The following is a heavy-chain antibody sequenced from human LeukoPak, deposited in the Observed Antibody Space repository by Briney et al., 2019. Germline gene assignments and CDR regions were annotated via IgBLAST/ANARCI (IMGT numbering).Heavy chain of an antibody. CDR1: GFSFSSYS. V-gene: IGHV3-21*01. Sequence: GGSLRLSCAASGFSFSSYSMNWVRQAPGKGLKWVSVISATSKYVYYADSVKGRFTISRDNAKNSLYLQMNSLRAEDTATYYCARDRGILDYWGQGTLVTVSS. CDR3: ARDRGILDY. D-gene: IGHD6-13*01. J-gene: IGHJ4*02. CDR2: ISATSKYV.